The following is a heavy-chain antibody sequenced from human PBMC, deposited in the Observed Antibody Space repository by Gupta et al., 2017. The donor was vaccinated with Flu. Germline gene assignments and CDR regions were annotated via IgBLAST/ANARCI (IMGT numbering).Heavy chain of an antibody. Sequence: APGKGLEWVSYISGSGSTIYYADSVQGRFTISRDNAKNSLFLQMNSLRDEDTGIYYCAGNYYDDRNYKGWFDPWGQGTPVTVSS. CDR2: ISGSGSTI. J-gene: IGHJ5*02. CDR3: AGNYYDDRNYKGWFDP. V-gene: IGHV3-48*03. D-gene: IGHD3-22*01.